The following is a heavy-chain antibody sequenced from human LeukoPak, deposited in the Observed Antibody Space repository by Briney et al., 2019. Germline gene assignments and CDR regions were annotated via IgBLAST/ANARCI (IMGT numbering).Heavy chain of an antibody. CDR2: ISSSSSYI. J-gene: IGHJ3*02. Sequence: GGSLRLSCAASGFTFSSYSMNWVRQAPGKGLEWVSSISSSSSYIYYADSVKGRFTISRDNAKNSLYLQMNSLRPEDTAVYCCARVSGYAFDIWGQGTMVTVSS. CDR1: GFTFSSYS. CDR3: ARVSGYAFDI. V-gene: IGHV3-21*01.